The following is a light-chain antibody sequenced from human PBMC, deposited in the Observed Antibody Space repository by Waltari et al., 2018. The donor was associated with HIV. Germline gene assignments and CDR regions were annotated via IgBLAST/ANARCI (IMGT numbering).Light chain of an antibody. CDR2: DVN. CDR3: CSYAGSYSYVV. Sequence: QSALTQPRSVSGSPGQSVTMSCSGTSSDVGGYNYVSWYQQHPSKAPKLMIYDVNKRPSGVPDRFSGSKSGNTASLTISGLQAEDEADYYCCSYAGSYSYVVLGGGTKLTVL. CDR1: SSDVGGYNY. V-gene: IGLV2-11*01. J-gene: IGLJ2*01.